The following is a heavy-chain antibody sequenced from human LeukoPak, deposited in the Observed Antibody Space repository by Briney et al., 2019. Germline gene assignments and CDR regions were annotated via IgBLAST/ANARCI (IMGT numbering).Heavy chain of an antibody. D-gene: IGHD6-13*01. CDR1: GFTFSSYG. Sequence: PGRSLRLSCAASGFTFSSYGMHWVRQAPGKGLEWVAVIWYDGSNKYYADSVKGRFTISRDNSKNTLYLQMNSLRAEDTAVYYCARDHQEQLVLNYYYYGMDVWGQGTTVTVSS. CDR3: ARDHQEQLVLNYYYYGMDV. V-gene: IGHV3-33*01. CDR2: IWYDGSNK. J-gene: IGHJ6*02.